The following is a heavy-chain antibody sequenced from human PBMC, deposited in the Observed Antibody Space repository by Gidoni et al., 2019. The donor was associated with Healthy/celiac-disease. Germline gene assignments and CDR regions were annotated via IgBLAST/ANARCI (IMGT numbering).Heavy chain of an antibody. V-gene: IGHV3-13*01. J-gene: IGHJ4*02. CDR3: ARGIKRGYCSSTSCLLFDY. D-gene: IGHD2-2*01. CDR2: IGTAGDT. Sequence: EVQLVESGGVLVQPGGSLRLSCAASGFTFSSYDMHWVRQATGKGLEWVSAIGTAGDTYYPGSVKGRFTISRENAKNSLYLQMNSLRAGDTAVYYCARGIKRGYCSSTSCLLFDYWGQGTLVTVSS. CDR1: GFTFSSYD.